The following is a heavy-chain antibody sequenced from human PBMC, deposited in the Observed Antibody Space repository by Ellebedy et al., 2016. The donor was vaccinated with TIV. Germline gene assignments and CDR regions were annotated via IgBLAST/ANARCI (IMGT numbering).Heavy chain of an antibody. CDR3: ASGISVVKAASRLLFDYGMDV. CDR2: IIPMFGIA. V-gene: IGHV1-69*13. J-gene: IGHJ6*02. CDR1: GGTFSSYA. Sequence: SVKVSXXASGGTFSSYAINWVRQAPGQGLEWMGGIIPMFGIADYAQNFQGRVTITADESTSTAYMDLSSLSFDDTAIYYCASGISVVKAASRLLFDYGMDVWGQGTTVTVSS. D-gene: IGHD2-15*01.